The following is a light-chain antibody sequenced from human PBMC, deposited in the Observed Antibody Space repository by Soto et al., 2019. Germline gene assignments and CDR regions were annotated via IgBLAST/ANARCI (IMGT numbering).Light chain of an antibody. V-gene: IGKV1-39*01. CDR2: AAS. J-gene: IGKJ4*01. CDR1: QSISNY. Sequence: DMEMTQSPSSLSAFVGDRVTITCRASQSISNYLNWYQHKPGKVPKLLIYAASSLQSGVPTRFSVSGSGTDFTLTINSLQPEDFATYYCQQSYGTPHTFGGGTKIEIK. CDR3: QQSYGTPHT.